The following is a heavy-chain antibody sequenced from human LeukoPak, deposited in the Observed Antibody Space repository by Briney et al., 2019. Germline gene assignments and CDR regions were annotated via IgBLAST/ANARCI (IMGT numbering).Heavy chain of an antibody. V-gene: IGHV4-59*12. J-gene: IGHJ6*02. CDR1: GGSIRSYY. CDR2: IYYSGST. Sequence: SETLSLTCTVSGGSIRSYYWSWIRQPPGKGLEWIGHIYYSGSTNYNPSLKSRVTISVDTSKNQFSLKLSSVTAADTAVYYCARERISGTYIRDYYGMDVWGQGTTVTVSS. CDR3: ARERISGTYIRDYYGMDV. D-gene: IGHD3-10*01.